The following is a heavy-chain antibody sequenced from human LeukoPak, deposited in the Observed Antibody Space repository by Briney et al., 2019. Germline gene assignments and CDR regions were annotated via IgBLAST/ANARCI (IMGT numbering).Heavy chain of an antibody. CDR3: ARHPTPLADYFDY. CDR1: GGSISSYY. CDR2: IYTSGST. J-gene: IGHJ4*02. Sequence: SETLSLTCTVSGGSISSYYWSWIRQPPGKGLEWIGYIYTSGSTNYNPSLKSRVTISVDTSKNQFSLKLSSVTAADTAVYYCARHPTPLADYFDYWGQGTLVTVSS. V-gene: IGHV4-4*09.